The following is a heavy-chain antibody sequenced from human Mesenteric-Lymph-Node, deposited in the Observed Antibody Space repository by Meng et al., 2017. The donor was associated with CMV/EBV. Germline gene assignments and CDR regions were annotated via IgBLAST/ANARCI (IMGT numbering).Heavy chain of an antibody. J-gene: IGHJ6*02. CDR2: IYYSGST. Sequence: SETLSLTCTVSGGSISSSSYYWGGLRHPPGKGLEWIGSIYYSGSTHYNPSPKSRVTITVDTSKNQFSLKLSFVTAADTAVYYYARGPPVVPAANHTAYYYYGMDVWGQGTTVTVSS. V-gene: IGHV4-39*07. CDR1: GGSISSSSYY. CDR3: ARGPPVVPAANHTAYYYYGMDV. D-gene: IGHD2-2*01.